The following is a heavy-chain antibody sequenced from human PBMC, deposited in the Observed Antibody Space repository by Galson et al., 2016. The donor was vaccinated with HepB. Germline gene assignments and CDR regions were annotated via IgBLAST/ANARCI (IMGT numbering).Heavy chain of an antibody. V-gene: IGHV5-51*01. J-gene: IGHJ4*02. CDR1: GNSFATNW. CDR3: ARPRGYDNYFDY. CDR2: IYPGDSDA. Sequence: QSGAEVKKPGESLKISCKDSGNSFATNWIGWVRQMPGKGLEWMGIIYPGDSDARYSPSFQGQVTISADKSISTAYLQWSSLRASDTAMYFCARPRGYDNYFDYWGQGTLVNV. D-gene: IGHD5-12*01.